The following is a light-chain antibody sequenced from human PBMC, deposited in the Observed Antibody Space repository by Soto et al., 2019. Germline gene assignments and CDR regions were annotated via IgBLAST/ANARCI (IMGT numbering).Light chain of an antibody. J-gene: IGLJ3*02. CDR2: LNSDGSH. Sequence: QSVLTQSPSASASLGASVKLTCTLSSGHSNYAIAWHQQQPEKGPRYLMKLNSDGSHSNGDGIPDRFSGSSSGAERYLTIASLQSEDEADYYCQTWGTGFWVFGGGTKLTVL. CDR1: SGHSNYA. CDR3: QTWGTGFWV. V-gene: IGLV4-69*01.